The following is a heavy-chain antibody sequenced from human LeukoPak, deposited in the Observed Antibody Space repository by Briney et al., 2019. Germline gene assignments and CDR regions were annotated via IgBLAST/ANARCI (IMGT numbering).Heavy chain of an antibody. Sequence: GGSLRLSCAASGFTFSSYPMNWVRPAPGRGLEWVSTIVSDGYKSYYADSVRGRFAVSRDNSQNTIYLQMNSLTAEDTAVYYCAKDLFLFFGDSRGQGALVTVSS. V-gene: IGHV3-23*01. CDR3: AKDLFLFFGDS. CDR2: IVSDGYKS. CDR1: GFTFSSYP. D-gene: IGHD3-3*01. J-gene: IGHJ4*02.